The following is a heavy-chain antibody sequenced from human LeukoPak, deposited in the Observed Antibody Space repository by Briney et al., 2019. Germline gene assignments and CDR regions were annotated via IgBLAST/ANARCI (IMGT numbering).Heavy chain of an antibody. J-gene: IGHJ4*02. D-gene: IGHD1-26*01. CDR3: ARLASGSYLDY. CDR2: ISSSSYI. V-gene: IGHV3-21*01. Sequence: GGSLRLSCAASGFTFSSYSMTWVRQAPGKGLEWVSSISSSSYIYYADSVKGRFTISRDNAKNSLYLQMNSLRAEDTAVYYCARLASGSYLDYWGQGTLVTVSS. CDR1: GFTFSSYS.